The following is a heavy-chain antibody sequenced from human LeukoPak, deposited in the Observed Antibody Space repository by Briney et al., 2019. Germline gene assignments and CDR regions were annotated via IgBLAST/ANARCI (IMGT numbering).Heavy chain of an antibody. CDR2: IYHSGST. V-gene: IGHV4-38-2*01. CDR1: GYSISSGYY. J-gene: IGHJ1*01. D-gene: IGHD2-15*01. Sequence: PSETLSFTCAVSGYSISSGYYWVWIRQPPGKGLEWIASIYHSGSTYYNPSLKSRITISVDTSKNQFSLKLSSVTAADTAVYYCASGKTQVVYFQHWGQGTLVTVSS. CDR3: ASGKTQVVYFQH.